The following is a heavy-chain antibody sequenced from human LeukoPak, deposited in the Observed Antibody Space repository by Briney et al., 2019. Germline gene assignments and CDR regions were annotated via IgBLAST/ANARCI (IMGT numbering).Heavy chain of an antibody. D-gene: IGHD2/OR15-2a*01. J-gene: IGHJ4*02. CDR1: GFTFRDHY. CDR2: IKKDGSEK. Sequence: GGSLRLSCAASGFTFRDHYMTWVRQAPGKGLEWVANIKKDGSEKHYVDSVKGRFTISRDNGKNSLFLQMNSLRAEDTAVYYCVRDNLKYSTYWGQGTLVTVSS. V-gene: IGHV3-7*01. CDR3: VRDNLKYSTY.